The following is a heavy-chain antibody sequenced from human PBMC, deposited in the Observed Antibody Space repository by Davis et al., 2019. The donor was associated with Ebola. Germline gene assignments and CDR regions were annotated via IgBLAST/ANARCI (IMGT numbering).Heavy chain of an antibody. CDR3: ARVRSYYGDSDY. J-gene: IGHJ4*02. V-gene: IGHV3-21*01. D-gene: IGHD4-17*01. Sequence: GGSLRLSCAASGFTFSSYSMNWVRQAPGKGLEWVSSISSSSSYIYYADSVKGRFTISRDNAKNSLYLQMNSLRDEDTAVYYCARVRSYYGDSDYWGQGTLVTVSS. CDR1: GFTFSSYS. CDR2: ISSSSSYI.